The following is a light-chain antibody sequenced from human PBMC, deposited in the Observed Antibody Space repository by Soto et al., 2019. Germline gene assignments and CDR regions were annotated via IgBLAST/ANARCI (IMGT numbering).Light chain of an antibody. J-gene: IGKJ4*01. CDR3: QQYGSSPLP. Sequence: EIGLTQSPATVSLSPGERATLSCRASEYITIYLAWYQQKPGQAPRLLIYGASSRATGIPDRFSGSGSGTDFTLSISRLEPEDFAVYYCQQYGSSPLPFGGVSKVDIK. CDR2: GAS. CDR1: EYITIY. V-gene: IGKV3-20*01.